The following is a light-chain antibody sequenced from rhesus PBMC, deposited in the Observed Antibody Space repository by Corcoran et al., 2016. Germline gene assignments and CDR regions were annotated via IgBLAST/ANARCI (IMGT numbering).Light chain of an antibody. CDR3: QHYYSTPLT. Sequence: DIQMTQSPSSLSASVGDRVTITCRASQGINNDLAWYQQKPGKTPKLLIYEAFRLQSGIPSRFRGIESGTDFTLTISSLQSEDFATYYCQHYYSTPLTFGGGTKVEIK. CDR2: EAF. CDR1: QGINND. J-gene: IGKJ4*01. V-gene: IGKV1-25*01.